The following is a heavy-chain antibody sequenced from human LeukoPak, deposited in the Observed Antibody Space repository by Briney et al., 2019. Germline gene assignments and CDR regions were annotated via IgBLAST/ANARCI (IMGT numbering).Heavy chain of an antibody. J-gene: IGHJ4*02. CDR1: EFSVGSNY. V-gene: IGHV3-66*01. CDR3: ARGPSTEWELLLYFDY. Sequence: GGSLRLSCAASEFSVGSNYMTWVRQAPGKGLEWVSLIYSGGSTYYADSVKGRFTISRDNSKNTLYLQMNSLRAEDTAVYYCARGPSTEWELLLYFDYWGQGTLVTVSS. D-gene: IGHD1-26*01. CDR2: IYSGGST.